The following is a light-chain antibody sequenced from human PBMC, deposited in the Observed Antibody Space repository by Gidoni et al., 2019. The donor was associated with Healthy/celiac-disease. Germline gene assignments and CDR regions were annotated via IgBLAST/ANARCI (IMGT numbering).Light chain of an antibody. CDR1: QSVLYNSNNKNY. Sequence: DIVMTQSPDSLAVSLGERATINCKSSQSVLYNSNNKNYLAWYQQKPGQPPKLLIYWASTRESGVPDRFSGSGSGTDFTLTISSLQDEDVAVYYCQQYYSTPRTFGQGTKVEIK. J-gene: IGKJ1*01. CDR2: WAS. CDR3: QQYYSTPRT. V-gene: IGKV4-1*01.